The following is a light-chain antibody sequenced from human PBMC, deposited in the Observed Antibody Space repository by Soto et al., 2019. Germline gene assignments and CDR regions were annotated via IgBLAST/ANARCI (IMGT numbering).Light chain of an antibody. Sequence: DIQMTQSPASLSASIGDRGTISFRASQTIGRNLNWYQQKPGKAPTLLMFTSSSLQSGVPSRFSGSGSGTDFILTISSLQPEDFATYSCQQSYSTPPTFGQGTKVDIK. CDR2: TSS. V-gene: IGKV1-39*01. CDR3: QQSYSTPPT. CDR1: QTIGRN. J-gene: IGKJ1*01.